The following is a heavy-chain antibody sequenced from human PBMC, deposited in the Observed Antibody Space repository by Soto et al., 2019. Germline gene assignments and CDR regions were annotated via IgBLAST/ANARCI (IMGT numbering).Heavy chain of an antibody. D-gene: IGHD1-26*01. Sequence: GSLRLSCAASGFTFSSYGMHWVRQAPGTGLEWVAAIRGSGAGSYYADSVKGRFTISRDEFKSTLYLQMNSLRAEDTAVYWCATRVRVISGSSHCYGPDVWGQGTTVTVSS. CDR3: ATRVRVISGSSHCYGPDV. CDR1: GFTFSSYG. J-gene: IGHJ6*02. CDR2: IRGSGAGS. V-gene: IGHV3-23*01.